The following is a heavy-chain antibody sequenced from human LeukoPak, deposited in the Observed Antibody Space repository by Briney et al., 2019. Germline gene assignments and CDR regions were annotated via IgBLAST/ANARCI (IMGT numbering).Heavy chain of an antibody. V-gene: IGHV3-53*05. CDR1: GFTVSSNY. CDR3: ANPWGERDYYMDG. D-gene: IGHD1-1*01. J-gene: IGHJ6*03. CDR2: IYSGGST. Sequence: GGSLRLSCAASGFTVSSNYMSWVRQAPGKGLEWVSVIYSGGSTYYADSVKGRFTISRDNSKNTLYLQMNSLRAEDTAVYYCANPWGERDYYMDGWGKGTTVTVSS.